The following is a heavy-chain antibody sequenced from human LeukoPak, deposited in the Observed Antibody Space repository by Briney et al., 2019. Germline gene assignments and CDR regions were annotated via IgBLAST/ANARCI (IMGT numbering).Heavy chain of an antibody. CDR2: IKQDGSEK. CDR3: ARDGSTMIVVVNLRNYYYGLDV. Sequence: GGSLRLSCAASEFTFSRYWMSWVRQAPGKGLEWVANIKQDGSEKYYVESVKGRLTISRDNAKNSLYLQMNSLRAEDTAVYYCARDGSTMIVVVNLRNYYYGLDVWGQGTTVTVSS. V-gene: IGHV3-7*01. D-gene: IGHD3-22*01. CDR1: EFTFSRYW. J-gene: IGHJ6*02.